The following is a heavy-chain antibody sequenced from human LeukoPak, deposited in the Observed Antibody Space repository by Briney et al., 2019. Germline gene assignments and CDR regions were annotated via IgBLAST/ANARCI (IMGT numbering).Heavy chain of an antibody. J-gene: IGHJ6*03. CDR3: ARLTLEYYYYYMDV. Sequence: WETLTLTCTVSGGSISSSSYYWGWIRQPPGKGLEWIGSIYYSGSTYYNPSLKSRVTISVDTSNNQFSLKLSSVTAADTAVYYCARLTLEYYYYYMDVWGKGTTVTVSS. CDR1: GGSISSSSYY. CDR2: IYYSGST. D-gene: IGHD1-1*01. V-gene: IGHV4-39*01.